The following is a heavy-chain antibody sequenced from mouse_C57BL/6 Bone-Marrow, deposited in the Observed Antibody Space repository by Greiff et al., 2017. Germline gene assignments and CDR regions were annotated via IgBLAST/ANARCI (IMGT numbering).Heavy chain of an antibody. D-gene: IGHD1-1*01. CDR1: GYTFTSYT. J-gene: IGHJ2*01. CDR2: INPSSGYT. V-gene: IGHV1-4*01. CDR3: ARGLRNFDY. Sequence: VQLQQSGAELARPGASVKMSCKASGYTFTSYTMPWVKQRPGQGLEWIGYINPSSGYTKYNQKFKDKATLTADKSSSTAYMQLSSLTSEDSAVYYCARGLRNFDYWGQGTTLTVSS.